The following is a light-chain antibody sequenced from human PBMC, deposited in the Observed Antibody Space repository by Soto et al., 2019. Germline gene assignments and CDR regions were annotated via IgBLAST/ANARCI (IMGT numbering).Light chain of an antibody. V-gene: IGKV3-20*01. CDR1: QTVSAGY. J-gene: IGKJ3*01. CDR2: GAS. Sequence: EIVLTQSPGTLSLYRGERATLSCRASQTVSAGYLAWYQHKPGQAPRLLIYGASIRAAGIPDRFSGSGSGTDFTLTIRRLEPEDSAIYYCQQYGSSLVTFGPGTKVDIK. CDR3: QQYGSSLVT.